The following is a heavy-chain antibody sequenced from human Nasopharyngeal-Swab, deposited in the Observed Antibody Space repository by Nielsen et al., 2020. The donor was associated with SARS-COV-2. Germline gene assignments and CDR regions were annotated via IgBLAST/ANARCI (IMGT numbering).Heavy chain of an antibody. J-gene: IGHJ4*02. CDR1: GGSISSSSYY. Sequence: SETLSLTCTVSGGSISSSSYYWGWIRQPPGKELEWIGSIYYSGSTYYNPSLKSRVTISVDTSKNQFSLKLSSVTAADTAVYYCARLSGYSGYDERAFDYWGQGTLVTVSS. D-gene: IGHD5-12*01. CDR3: ARLSGYSGYDERAFDY. CDR2: IYYSGST. V-gene: IGHV4-39*01.